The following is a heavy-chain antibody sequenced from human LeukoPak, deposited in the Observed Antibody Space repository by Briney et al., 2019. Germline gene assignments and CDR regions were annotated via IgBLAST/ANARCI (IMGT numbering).Heavy chain of an antibody. Sequence: GRSLRLSCAASGFTFDDYAMHWVRQAPGKGLEWVSGISWNSGSIGYADSVKGRFTISRDNAKNSLYLQMNSLRAEDTAVYYCARSYSSGWYEIWDYWGQGTLVTVSS. CDR3: ARSYSSGWYEIWDY. CDR1: GFTFDDYA. V-gene: IGHV3-9*01. J-gene: IGHJ4*02. D-gene: IGHD6-19*01. CDR2: ISWNSGSI.